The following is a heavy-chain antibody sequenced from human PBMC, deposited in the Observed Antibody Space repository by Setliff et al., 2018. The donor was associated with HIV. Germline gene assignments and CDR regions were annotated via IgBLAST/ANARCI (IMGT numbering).Heavy chain of an antibody. CDR2: VEPQHGET. CDR1: GYTFTDYY. Sequence: ASVKVSCKASGYTFTDYYMHWVQQAPGKGLEWMGRVEPQHGETIFAGKFQGRVTITADTSTDTAYMELSSLRSEDTAVYFCARGTTATDYYYYMDVWGRGTSVTVSS. D-gene: IGHD4-17*01. J-gene: IGHJ6*03. V-gene: IGHV1-69-2*01. CDR3: ARGTTATDYYYYMDV.